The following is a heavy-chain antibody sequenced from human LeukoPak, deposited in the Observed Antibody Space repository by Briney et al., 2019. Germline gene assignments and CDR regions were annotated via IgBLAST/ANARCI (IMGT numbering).Heavy chain of an antibody. CDR2: ISSSSSYI. D-gene: IGHD6-13*01. J-gene: IGHJ5*02. CDR3: ARDQKVWQQSHQGVVNWFDP. CDR1: GFTFSDYY. V-gene: IGHV3-11*06. Sequence: PGGSLRLSCAASGFTFSDYYMSWIRQAPGKGLEWVSSISSSSSYIYYADSVKGRFTISRDNAKNSLYLQMNSLRAEDTAVYYCARDQKVWQQSHQGVVNWFDPWGQGTLVTVSS.